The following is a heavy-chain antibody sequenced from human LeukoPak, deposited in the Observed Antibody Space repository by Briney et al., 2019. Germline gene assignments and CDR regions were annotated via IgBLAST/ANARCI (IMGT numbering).Heavy chain of an antibody. CDR2: IWYDGSNK. CDR1: GFTFSSYG. Sequence: PGRSLGLSCAASGFTFSSYGMHWVRQAPGKGLEWVAVIWYDGSNKYYADSVKGRFTVSRDNSKNTLYLQMNSLRAEDTAVYYCARDGPGGSSWYGPLDYWGQGTLVTVSS. CDR3: ARDGPGGSSWYGPLDY. J-gene: IGHJ4*02. V-gene: IGHV3-33*01. D-gene: IGHD6-13*01.